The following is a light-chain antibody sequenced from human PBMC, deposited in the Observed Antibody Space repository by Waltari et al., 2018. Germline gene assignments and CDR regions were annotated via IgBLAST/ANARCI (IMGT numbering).Light chain of an antibody. CDR1: QSVFYSANNKNY. CDR2: WAS. Sequence: DIVMTHSLDSLAVSLGARATITCTSSQSVFYSANNKNYLAWYQKKPGQPPKLLFYWASTRESGVPDRFSGSGSGTDFTLTISSLQAEDVAIYYCQQYYTTSYTFGQGTKVEIK. V-gene: IGKV4-1*01. J-gene: IGKJ2*01. CDR3: QQYYTTSYT.